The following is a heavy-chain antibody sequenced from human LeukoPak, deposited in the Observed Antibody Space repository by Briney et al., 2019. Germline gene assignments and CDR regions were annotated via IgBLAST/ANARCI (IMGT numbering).Heavy chain of an antibody. CDR2: IDHSGAT. V-gene: IGHV4-39*07. J-gene: IGHJ4*02. Sequence: PSETLSLTCTVSGGSIRNSNYYWNWIRRPPGKGLECIGEIDHSGATNYNASLKSRVTISVDTSKNQFSLKLTSVTAADTAVYYCARGYRGRNNTSFDYWGQGTLVTVSS. CDR1: GGSIRNSNYY. D-gene: IGHD3-10*01. CDR3: ARGYRGRNNTSFDY.